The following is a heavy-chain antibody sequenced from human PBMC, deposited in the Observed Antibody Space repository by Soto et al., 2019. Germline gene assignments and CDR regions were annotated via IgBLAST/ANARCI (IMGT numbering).Heavy chain of an antibody. CDR1: GGSFSGYY. D-gene: IGHD3-10*01. Sequence: QVQLQQWGAGLLKPSETLSLTCAVYGGSFSGYYWSWIRQPPGKGLEWIGEINHSGSTNYNPSLKSRVTISVDTSKNQFSLKLSSVTAADTAVYYCARSLGPMVRGVIINWGQGTLVTVS. V-gene: IGHV4-34*01. J-gene: IGHJ4*02. CDR3: ARSLGPMVRGVIIN. CDR2: INHSGST.